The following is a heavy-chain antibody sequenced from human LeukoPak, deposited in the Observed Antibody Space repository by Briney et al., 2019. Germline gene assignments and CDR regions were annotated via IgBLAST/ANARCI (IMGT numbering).Heavy chain of an antibody. Sequence: GGSLRLSCAASGFTFSSYEMNRVRQAPGKGLEWVLYISSSGSTIYYADSVKGRFTISRDNAKNSLYLQMNSLRAGDTAVYYCARVELDTAMVPFDYWGQGTLVTVSS. D-gene: IGHD5-18*01. V-gene: IGHV3-48*03. CDR1: GFTFSSYE. CDR3: ARVELDTAMVPFDY. J-gene: IGHJ4*02. CDR2: ISSSGSTI.